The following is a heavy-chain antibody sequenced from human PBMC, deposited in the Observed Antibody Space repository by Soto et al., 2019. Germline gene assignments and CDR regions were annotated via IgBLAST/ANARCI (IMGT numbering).Heavy chain of an antibody. Sequence: EVQLVESGGGLVQPGGSLRLSCAASGFTFSSYSMNWVRQAPGKGLEWVSYISSSSSTIYYADSVKGRFTISRDNAKNSLYLQMNSLRAEDTAVYYCATFQYGDYLVADFDYWGQGTLVTVSS. CDR2: ISSSSSTI. CDR1: GFTFSSYS. CDR3: ATFQYGDYLVADFDY. V-gene: IGHV3-48*01. D-gene: IGHD4-17*01. J-gene: IGHJ4*02.